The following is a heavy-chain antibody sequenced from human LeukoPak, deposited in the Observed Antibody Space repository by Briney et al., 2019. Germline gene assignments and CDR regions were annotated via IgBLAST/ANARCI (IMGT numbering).Heavy chain of an antibody. CDR3: AKAPSVIAWIDY. CDR1: GFTFSSYA. CDR2: ISGSGDNT. Sequence: GGSLRLSCAASGFTFSSYAMSWVRQAPGKGLEWVSIISGSGDNTYYADSVKGRFTISRDNSKNTLYLQMNSLRAKDTAIYYCAKAPSVIAWIDYWGQGTLVTVSS. D-gene: IGHD3-10*01. J-gene: IGHJ4*02. V-gene: IGHV3-23*01.